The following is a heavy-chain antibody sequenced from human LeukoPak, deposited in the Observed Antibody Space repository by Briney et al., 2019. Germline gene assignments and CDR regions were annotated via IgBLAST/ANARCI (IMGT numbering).Heavy chain of an antibody. CDR1: GFTFSSYA. CDR2: ISYDGSNK. CDR3: ARGAAAGAFDY. J-gene: IGHJ4*02. D-gene: IGHD6-13*01. Sequence: GGSLRLSCAASGFTFSSYAMHWVRQAPGKGLEWVAVISYDGSNKYYADSVKGRFTISRDNSKNTLYLQVNSLRAEDTAVYYCARGAAAGAFDYWGQGTLVTVSS. V-gene: IGHV3-30-3*01.